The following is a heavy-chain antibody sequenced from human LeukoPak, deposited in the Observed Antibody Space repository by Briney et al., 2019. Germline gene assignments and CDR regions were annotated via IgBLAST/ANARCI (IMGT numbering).Heavy chain of an antibody. CDR1: GFTFSNAW. J-gene: IGHJ5*02. CDR3: TTDIGHLFCSSTSCYVGIP. CDR2: IKSKTDGGTT. Sequence: GGSLRLSCAASGFTFSNAWMSWVRQAPGKGLEWVRRIKSKTDGGTTDYAAPVKGRFTISRDDSKNTLYLQMNSLKTEDTAVYYCTTDIGHLFCSSTSCYVGIPWGQGTLVTVSS. D-gene: IGHD2-2*01. V-gene: IGHV3-15*01.